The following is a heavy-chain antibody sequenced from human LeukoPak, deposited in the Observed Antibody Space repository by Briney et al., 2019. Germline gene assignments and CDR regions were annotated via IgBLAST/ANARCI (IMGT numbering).Heavy chain of an antibody. CDR1: GFTFSSYA. Sequence: GGSLRLSCAASGFTFSSYAISYDGSYKYYADSVKGRFTISRDNSKNTLYLQMNSLRAEDTAAYYCARDGPDSGSSYYLDYWGQGTLVTVSS. D-gene: IGHD1-26*01. J-gene: IGHJ4*02. CDR3: ARDGPDSGSSYYLDY. V-gene: IGHV3-30-3*01. CDR2: SYDGSYK.